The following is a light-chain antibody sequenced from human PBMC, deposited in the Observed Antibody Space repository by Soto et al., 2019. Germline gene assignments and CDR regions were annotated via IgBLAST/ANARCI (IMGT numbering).Light chain of an antibody. CDR3: QQSYSIPLT. Sequence: DIQMTQSPSSLSASVGDRVTITCRASQSISTYLNWYRQKPGKAPKLLIYAASSLQSGVPSRFSGSRSGTDFTLTISSLQPEDFASYYCQQSYSIPLTFGGGTKVEIK. J-gene: IGKJ4*01. CDR1: QSISTY. CDR2: AAS. V-gene: IGKV1-39*01.